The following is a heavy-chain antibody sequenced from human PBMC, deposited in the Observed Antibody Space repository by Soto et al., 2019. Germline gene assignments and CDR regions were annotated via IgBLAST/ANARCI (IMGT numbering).Heavy chain of an antibody. CDR1: GFTFSSYA. CDR2: ISYDGSNK. D-gene: IGHD3-16*01. J-gene: IGHJ5*02. V-gene: IGHV3-30-3*01. Sequence: GGSLRLSCAASGFTFSSYAMHWVRQAPGKGLEWVAVISYDGSNKYYADSVKGRFTISRDNSKNTLYLQMNSLRAEDTAVYYCARELALSTFPWFDPWGQGTLVTVSS. CDR3: ARELALSTFPWFDP.